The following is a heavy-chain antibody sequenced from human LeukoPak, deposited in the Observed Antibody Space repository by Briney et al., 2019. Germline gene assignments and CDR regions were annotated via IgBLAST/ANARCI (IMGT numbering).Heavy chain of an antibody. V-gene: IGHV4-59*01. J-gene: IGHJ5*02. CDR2: IYYSGNT. D-gene: IGHD2/OR15-2a*01. CDR3: ARHPFQYPFDH. CDR1: GGSISSYS. Sequence: SETLSLTCTVSGGSISSYSWSWIRQPPGKGLEWIGYIYYSGNTNYNPSLKSRVTISVDTPKNQFSLKLTSVTAADTAVYYCARHPFQYPFDHWGQGTVVSVSS.